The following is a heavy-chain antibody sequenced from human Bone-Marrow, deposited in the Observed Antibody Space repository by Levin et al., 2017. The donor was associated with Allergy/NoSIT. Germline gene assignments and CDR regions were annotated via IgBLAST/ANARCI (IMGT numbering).Heavy chain of an antibody. D-gene: IGHD3-16*01. CDR3: ARLHDGRGRFDP. J-gene: IGHJ5*02. V-gene: IGHV4-39*01. CDR1: GGSIYTGLYY. Sequence: GSLRLSCTVSGGSIYTGLYYWAWIRQPPGKGLEYIGNIYYSGSTNYNPSLKSRVTISVDTSNNQFSLKLSSMTAADTAMYYCARLHDGRGRFDPWGRGTLVTVSS. CDR2: IYYSGST.